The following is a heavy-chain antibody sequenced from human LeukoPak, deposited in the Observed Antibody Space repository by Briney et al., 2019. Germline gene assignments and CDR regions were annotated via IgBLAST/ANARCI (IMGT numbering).Heavy chain of an antibody. J-gene: IGHJ6*02. CDR3: AKDRGGTMVRGVYYYYGMDD. CDR2: ISYDGSEK. CDR1: GFAFRTYG. V-gene: IGHV3-30*18. Sequence: GGSLRLSCAASGFAFRTYGMHWVRQAPGKGLEWVAVISYDGSEKHNADSVKGRFTISRDNSKNMLYLEMNSLRTEDTAVYYCAKDRGGTMVRGVYYYYGMDDWGQGTTVIVSS. D-gene: IGHD3-10*01.